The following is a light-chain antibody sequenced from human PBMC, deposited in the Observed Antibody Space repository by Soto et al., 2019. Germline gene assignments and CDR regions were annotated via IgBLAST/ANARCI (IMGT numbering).Light chain of an antibody. CDR1: SSDVGAYDF. V-gene: IGLV2-14*01. Sequence: QSALTQPASVSGAPGQAITISCTGTSSDVGAYDFVSWHQQNPGKAHKLMIYDVSNRPSGLSNRFSGSKSGNAASLTISGLQTDDEADYYCTSDTTSSTLVFGGGTKLTVL. CDR2: DVS. J-gene: IGLJ2*01. CDR3: TSDTTSSTLV.